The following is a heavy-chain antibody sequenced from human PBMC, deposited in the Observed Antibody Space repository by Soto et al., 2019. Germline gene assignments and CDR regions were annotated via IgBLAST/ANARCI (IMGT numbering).Heavy chain of an antibody. Sequence: GGSLRLSCAASRFTFSSYAMNWVRQAPGEGLEWVSIISANDGSAYYADSVKGRFTISRDISKNTLYLQMKSLRAEDTATYYCAKTLLSTGGFFDHWGQGTLVTVSS. D-gene: IGHD3-16*01. CDR3: AKTLLSTGGFFDH. CDR2: ISANDGSA. CDR1: RFTFSSYA. J-gene: IGHJ4*02. V-gene: IGHV3-23*01.